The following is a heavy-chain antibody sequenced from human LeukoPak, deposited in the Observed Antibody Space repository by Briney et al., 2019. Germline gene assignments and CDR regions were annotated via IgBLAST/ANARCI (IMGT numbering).Heavy chain of an antibody. Sequence: ASVTVSCKASGYTFTSYYMHWVRQAPGQGLEWMGIINPSGGSTSYAQKFQGRVTITRDTSASTAYMELSSLRSEDTAVYYCARVWTPYARSIWFDPWGQGTLVTVSS. J-gene: IGHJ5*02. V-gene: IGHV1-46*01. CDR2: INPSGGST. CDR3: ARVWTPYARSIWFDP. CDR1: GYTFTSYY. D-gene: IGHD2-8*01.